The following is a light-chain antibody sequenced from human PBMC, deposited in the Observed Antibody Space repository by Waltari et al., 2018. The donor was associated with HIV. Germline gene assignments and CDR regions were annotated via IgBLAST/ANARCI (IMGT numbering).Light chain of an antibody. CDR3: QQYGSSPRT. Sequence: EIVLTQSPGTLSLSPGERATLSCRASQSVDSDYLAWYQQKPGQAPRLLIAGASSRATGIPSRFSGSGSGTDFILTIGRLEPEDSAVYYCQQYGSSPRTFGQGTKVEIK. CDR1: QSVDSDY. CDR2: GAS. J-gene: IGKJ1*01. V-gene: IGKV3-20*01.